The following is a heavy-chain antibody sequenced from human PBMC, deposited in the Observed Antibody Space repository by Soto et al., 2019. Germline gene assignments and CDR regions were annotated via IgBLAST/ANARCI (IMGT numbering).Heavy chain of an antibody. Sequence: ASVKVSCKASGYTFTSYDINWVRQATGQGLEWMGWMNPNSGNTGYAQKFQGRVTMTRNTSISTAYMELSSLRSEDTAVYYCARGLGLLWFGPAWFDPWGQGTLVTVSS. D-gene: IGHD3-10*01. CDR2: MNPNSGNT. J-gene: IGHJ5*02. V-gene: IGHV1-8*01. CDR1: GYTFTSYD. CDR3: ARGLGLLWFGPAWFDP.